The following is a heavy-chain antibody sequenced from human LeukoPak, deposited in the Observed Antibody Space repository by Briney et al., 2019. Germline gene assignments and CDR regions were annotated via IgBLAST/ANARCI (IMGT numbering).Heavy chain of an antibody. CDR1: GGSISSTSYY. D-gene: IGHD4-17*01. Sequence: KPSETLSLTCTVSGGSISSTSYYWGWIRQPPGKGLEWIGSIYYSGSTYYNPSLKSRVTISVDTSKNQFSLKLSSVTAADTAVYYCARDTTDYAFGYWGQGTLVTVSS. CDR2: IYYSGST. J-gene: IGHJ4*02. V-gene: IGHV4-39*07. CDR3: ARDTTDYAFGY.